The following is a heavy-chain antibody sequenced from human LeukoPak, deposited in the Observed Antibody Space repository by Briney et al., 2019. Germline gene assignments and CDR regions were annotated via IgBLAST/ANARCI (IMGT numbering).Heavy chain of an antibody. D-gene: IGHD6-19*01. J-gene: IGHJ4*02. CDR1: GFTFSSYR. Sequence: GGSLRLSCAASGFTFSSYRMNWVRQAPGKGLEWVSYISDSSSTVKYADSVKGRFTISRDNAKNSLYLQMNSLRDEDTAVYYRARGGSSGPDFDYWGQGTLVTVSS. V-gene: IGHV3-48*02. CDR2: ISDSSSTV. CDR3: ARGGSSGPDFDY.